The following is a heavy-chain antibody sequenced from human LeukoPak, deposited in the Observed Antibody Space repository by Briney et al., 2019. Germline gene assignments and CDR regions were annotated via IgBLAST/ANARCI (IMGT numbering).Heavy chain of an antibody. CDR2: IWYDGSNK. CDR3: ARDLLDPEEYSSPLDY. CDR1: GFTFSSYG. D-gene: IGHD6-6*01. Sequence: EGSLRLSCAASGFTFSSYGMHWARQAPGKGLEWVAVIWYDGSNKYYADSVKGRFTISRDNSKNTLYLQMNSLRAEDTAVYYCARDLLDPEEYSSPLDYWGQGTLVTVSS. J-gene: IGHJ4*02. V-gene: IGHV3-33*01.